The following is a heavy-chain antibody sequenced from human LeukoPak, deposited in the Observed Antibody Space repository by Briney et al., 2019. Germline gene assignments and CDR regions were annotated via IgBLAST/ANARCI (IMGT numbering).Heavy chain of an antibody. CDR2: IWYDGSDK. CDR3: ARAGNAFDI. J-gene: IGHJ3*02. Sequence: GGSLRLSCAASGFTVSGNYMHWVRQAPGKGLEWVAVIWYDGSDKYYTDSVKGRFTISRDNSKNTLYLQMNYVRAEDTAIYYCARAGNAFDIWGQGTMVTVSS. CDR1: GFTVSGNY. V-gene: IGHV3-33*08. D-gene: IGHD6-13*01.